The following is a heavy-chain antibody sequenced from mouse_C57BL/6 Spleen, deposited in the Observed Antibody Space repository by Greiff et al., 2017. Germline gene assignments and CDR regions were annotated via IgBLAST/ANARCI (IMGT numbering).Heavy chain of an antibody. J-gene: IGHJ1*03. Sequence: EVKLVESGGGLVQPGGSLKLSCAASGFTFSDYGMAWVRQAPRKGPAWVAFISNLAYSISYADTVTGPFTISRENAKNTLYLEMSSLRSEDTAMYYGARGSSLSYWYFDVWGTGTTVTVAS. V-gene: IGHV5-15*01. CDR1: GFTFSDYG. CDR2: ISNLAYSI. D-gene: IGHD1-1*01. CDR3: ARGSSLSYWYFDV.